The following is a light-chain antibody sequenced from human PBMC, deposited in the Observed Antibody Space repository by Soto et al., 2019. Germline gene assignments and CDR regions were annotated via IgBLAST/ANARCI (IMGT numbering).Light chain of an antibody. V-gene: IGKV3-11*01. CDR2: DAS. J-gene: IGKJ2*01. CDR3: QQRSNWPPT. Sequence: EIVLTQSPATLSLSPGERATLSCRASQSVSSYLAWYQKKPGQAPRLLIYDASNRATGIPARFSGSGSGTDFTLTISSLEPEDFAVYYGQQRSNWPPTFGQGTKVEIK. CDR1: QSVSSY.